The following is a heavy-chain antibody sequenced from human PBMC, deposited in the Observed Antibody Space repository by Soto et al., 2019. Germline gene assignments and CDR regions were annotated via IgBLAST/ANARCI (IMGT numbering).Heavy chain of an antibody. V-gene: IGHV3-21*01. CDR1: GFTFNRNS. J-gene: IGHJ4*02. CDR3: AREAPVGAALDY. D-gene: IGHD3-16*01. Sequence: PGGSLRLSCAASGFTFNRNSMNWVRQAPGKGLEWVASISDFGAYIYYAASVQGRFTISRDNAKSSVNLQMNSLRAEDTAVYYCAREAPVGAALDYWGQGTLVTVYS. CDR2: ISDFGAYI.